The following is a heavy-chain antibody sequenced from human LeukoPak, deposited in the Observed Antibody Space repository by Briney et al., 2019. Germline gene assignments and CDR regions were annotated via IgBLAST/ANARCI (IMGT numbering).Heavy chain of an antibody. CDR1: GVTFSSYW. D-gene: IGHD6-13*01. Sequence: GGSLRLSCAASGVTFSSYWMSWVRQAPGKGLEWVANIKQDGSEKYYVDSVKGRFTISRDNSKNTLFLQMNSLRAEDTAVYYCARVASSWQFDYWGQGTLVTVSS. V-gene: IGHV3-7*03. CDR3: ARVASSWQFDY. CDR2: IKQDGSEK. J-gene: IGHJ4*02.